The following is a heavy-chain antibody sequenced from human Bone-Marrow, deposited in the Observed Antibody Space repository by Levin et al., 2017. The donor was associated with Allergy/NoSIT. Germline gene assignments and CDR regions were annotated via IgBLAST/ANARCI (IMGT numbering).Heavy chain of an antibody. CDR2: IYPGDSDT. CDR1: GYSFTSYW. D-gene: IGHD3-9*01. CDR3: ARAYDNRAFDI. V-gene: IGHV5-51*01. Sequence: ASVKVSCKGSGYSFTSYWIGWVRQMPGKGLEWMGIIYPGDSDTRYSPSFQGQVTISADKSISTAYLQWSSLKASDTAMYYCARAYDNRAFDIWGQGTMVTVSS. J-gene: IGHJ3*02.